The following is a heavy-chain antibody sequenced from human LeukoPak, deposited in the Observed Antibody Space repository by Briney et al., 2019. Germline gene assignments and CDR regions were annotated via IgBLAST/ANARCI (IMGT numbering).Heavy chain of an antibody. V-gene: IGHV3-23*01. CDR3: AKDTTIFGVVIEV. CDR1: GFTFSSYA. J-gene: IGHJ4*02. Sequence: QTGGSLRLSRAASGFTFSSYAMSWVRQAPGKGLEWVSAISGSGGSTYYADSVKGRFTISRDNSKNTLYLQMNSLRAEDTAVYYCAKDTTIFGVVIEVWGQGTLVTVSS. D-gene: IGHD3-3*01. CDR2: ISGSGGST.